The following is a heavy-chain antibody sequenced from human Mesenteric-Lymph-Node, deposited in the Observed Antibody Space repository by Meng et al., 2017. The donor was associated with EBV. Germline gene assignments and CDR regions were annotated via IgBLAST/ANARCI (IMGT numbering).Heavy chain of an antibody. D-gene: IGHD4-17*01. J-gene: IGHJ4*02. CDR3: ARDLAGYGDYFLY. Sequence: QRQLQESGPGLVKPSETLSLTCSVSGGSISSSSYYWGWIRQPPGKGLEWIGSIYYSGSTYYNPSLKSRVTISVDTSKNQFSLKLSSVTAADTAVYYCARDLAGYGDYFLYWGQGTLVTVSS. V-gene: IGHV4-39*07. CDR1: GGSISSSSYY. CDR2: IYYSGST.